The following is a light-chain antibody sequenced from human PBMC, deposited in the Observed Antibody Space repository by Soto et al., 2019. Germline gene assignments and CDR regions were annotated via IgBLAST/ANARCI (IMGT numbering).Light chain of an antibody. Sequence: EVVLTQSPATLSLSPGERATLSCRASQSVFGTYLAWYQQKPGQAPRLLIYGASRRATGVPDRFSGSGSGTDFTLTISRLEPEDFAVYSCQQYCSSPLTFGGGTKVEIK. CDR3: QQYCSSPLT. CDR2: GAS. CDR1: QSVFGTY. J-gene: IGKJ4*01. V-gene: IGKV3-20*01.